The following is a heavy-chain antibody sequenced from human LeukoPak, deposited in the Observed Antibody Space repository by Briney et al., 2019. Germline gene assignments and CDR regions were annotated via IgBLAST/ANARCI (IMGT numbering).Heavy chain of an antibody. Sequence: PGGSLRLSCAASGFTFSNYWMIWVRQAPGKGLEWVANIKQDGSEKYYVDSVKGRFTISRDNAKNSLYLQMNSLRAEDTAVYYCARQGGYCSSTSCYSYYYYGMDVWGQGTTVTVSS. V-gene: IGHV3-7*01. CDR2: IKQDGSEK. D-gene: IGHD2-2*01. J-gene: IGHJ6*02. CDR1: GFTFSNYW. CDR3: ARQGGYCSSTSCYSYYYYGMDV.